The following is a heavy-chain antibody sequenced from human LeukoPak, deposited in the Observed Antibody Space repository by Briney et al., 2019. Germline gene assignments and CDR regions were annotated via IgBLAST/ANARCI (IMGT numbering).Heavy chain of an antibody. J-gene: IGHJ4*02. V-gene: IGHV1-46*01. CDR3: AREGILYRPHFDY. CDR2: INPSGGST. CDR1: GYTFTSYY. Sequence: ASVKVSCKASGYTFTSYYMHWVRQAPEQGLEWMGIINPSGGSTSYAQKFQGRVTMTRDMSTSTVYMELSSLRSEDTAVYYCAREGILYRPHFDYWGQGTLVTVSS. D-gene: IGHD2-8*01.